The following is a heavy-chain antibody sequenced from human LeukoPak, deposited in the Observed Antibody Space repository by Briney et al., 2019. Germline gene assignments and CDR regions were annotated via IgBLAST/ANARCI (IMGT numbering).Heavy chain of an antibody. CDR1: GGSISSYY. CDR2: IYTSGST. CDR3: ARDRIDRYFDWLLFDYYYYYYMDV. J-gene: IGHJ6*03. D-gene: IGHD3-9*01. V-gene: IGHV4-4*07. Sequence: SETLSLTCTVSGGSISSYYWSWIRQPAGKGLEWIGRIYTSGSTNYNPSLKSRVTMSVDTSKNQFSLKLSSVTAADTAVYYCARDRIDRYFDWLLFDYYYYYYMDVWGKGTTVTISS.